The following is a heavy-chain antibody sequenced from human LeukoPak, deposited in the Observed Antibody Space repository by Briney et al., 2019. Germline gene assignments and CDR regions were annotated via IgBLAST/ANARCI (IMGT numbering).Heavy chain of an antibody. CDR1: GGSISSGSYY. J-gene: IGHJ5*02. Sequence: SETLSLTCTVSGGSISSGSYYWSWIRQPAGKGLEWIGRIYTSGSTNYNPSLKSRVTISVDTSKNQFSLKLSSATAADTAVYYCARDKGSGWHRGNWFDPWGQGTLVTVSS. V-gene: IGHV4-61*02. CDR2: IYTSGST. D-gene: IGHD6-19*01. CDR3: ARDKGSGWHRGNWFDP.